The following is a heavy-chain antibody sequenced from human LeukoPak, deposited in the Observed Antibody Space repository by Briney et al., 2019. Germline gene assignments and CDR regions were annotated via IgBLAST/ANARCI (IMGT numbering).Heavy chain of an antibody. CDR2: IYYGGTT. J-gene: IGHJ4*02. V-gene: IGHV4-39*01. CDR1: GGSISSSCYF. D-gene: IGHD4/OR15-4a*01. CDR3: ARHDGRGGATMGALDY. Sequence: SETLSLTCTVSGGSISSSCYFWGRIRQPPGTGLEWIGSIYYGGTTYYNPSLKSRVTISVDTSKNQFSLNLSSVAATDTAVYYCARHDGRGGATMGALDYWGRGTLVTVSS.